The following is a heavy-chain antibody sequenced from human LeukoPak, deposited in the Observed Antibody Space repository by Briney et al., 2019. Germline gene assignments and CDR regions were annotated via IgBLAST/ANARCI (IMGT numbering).Heavy chain of an antibody. CDR3: ARGRRWAAAAILY. CDR1: GGSISSGSYY. Sequence: PSETLSLTCTVSGGSISSGSYYWSWIRQPPGKGLEWIGEINHSGSTNYNPSLKSRVTISVDTSKNQFSLKLSSVTAADTAVYYCARGRRWAAAAILYWGQGTLVTVSS. D-gene: IGHD6-13*01. CDR2: INHSGST. V-gene: IGHV4-39*07. J-gene: IGHJ4*02.